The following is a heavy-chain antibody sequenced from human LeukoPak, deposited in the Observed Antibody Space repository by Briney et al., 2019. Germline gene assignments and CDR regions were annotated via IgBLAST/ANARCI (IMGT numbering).Heavy chain of an antibody. V-gene: IGHV1-18*01. CDR1: GYTFTNYG. Sequence: GASVKVSCKASGYTFTNYGISWVRQAPGQGLEWMGWISAYNGNTNYAQKLQGRVTMTTDTSTSTAYMELRSLRSDDTAVYYCARGGRRPGFTIFGVVIDPFDYWGQGTLVTVSS. CDR3: ARGGRRPGFTIFGVVIDPFDY. D-gene: IGHD3-3*01. J-gene: IGHJ4*02. CDR2: ISAYNGNT.